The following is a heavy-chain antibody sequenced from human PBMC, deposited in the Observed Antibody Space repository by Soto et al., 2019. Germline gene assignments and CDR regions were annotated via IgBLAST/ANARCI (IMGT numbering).Heavy chain of an antibody. V-gene: IGHV4-4*02. CDR1: GGSISSNNW. D-gene: IGHD3-16*02. CDR2: IYDSGNT. CDR3: ARVTVPAAITYYDYVWGSYRYPSSFDY. J-gene: IGHJ4*02. Sequence: PSETLSLTCVVSGGSISSNNWWIWVRQPPGKGLEWIGEIYDSGNTNYNSSLKSRVTISVDKSKNQFSLKLSSVTAADTAVYYCARVTVPAAITYYDYVWGSYRYPSSFDYWGQGTLVTVSS.